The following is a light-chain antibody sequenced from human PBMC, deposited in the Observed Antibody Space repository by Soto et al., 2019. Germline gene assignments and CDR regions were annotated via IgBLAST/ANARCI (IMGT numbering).Light chain of an antibody. V-gene: IGLV2-8*01. CDR1: SSDVGAYNY. J-gene: IGLJ1*01. CDR2: EVT. CDR3: SSYAGFNNFV. Sequence: QSALTQPPSASGSPGQSVTISCTGTSSDVGAYNYVSWYQQHPGKAPKLMIYEVTNRPSGVPDRFSASKSGNTASLTVSGIQAEDEADYFCSSYAGFNNFVFGTGTKLTVL.